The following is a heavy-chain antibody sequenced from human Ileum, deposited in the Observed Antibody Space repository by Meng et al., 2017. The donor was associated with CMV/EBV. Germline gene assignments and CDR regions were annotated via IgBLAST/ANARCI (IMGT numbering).Heavy chain of an antibody. Sequence: SETLSLTCTVSGGSVSSYYWSWIRQSPEKGLEWIGYIYDSGSTNYNPSFKSRVTISVDTSKNQISVKLSSVTAADTAVYHCARQPPDTAAFDIWGQGTMVTVSS. V-gene: IGHV4-59*02. CDR3: ARQPPDTAAFDI. D-gene: IGHD1-14*01. CDR2: IYDSGST. CDR1: GGSVSSYY. J-gene: IGHJ3*02.